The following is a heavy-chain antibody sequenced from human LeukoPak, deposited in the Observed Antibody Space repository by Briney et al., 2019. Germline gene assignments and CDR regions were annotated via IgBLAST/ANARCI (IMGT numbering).Heavy chain of an antibody. CDR2: VDPEDGET. D-gene: IGHD6-13*01. V-gene: IGHV1-69-2*01. CDR3: ARATDKGQQLGRGWFDP. CDR1: GYTFIDYY. J-gene: IGHJ5*02. Sequence: ASVKASCKVSGYTFIDYYMHWVQQAPGEGLEWMGLVDPEDGETIYAEKFQGRLTITADTSTDTAYMELSSLRSEDTAIYYCARATDKGQQLGRGWFDPWGQGTLVTVSS.